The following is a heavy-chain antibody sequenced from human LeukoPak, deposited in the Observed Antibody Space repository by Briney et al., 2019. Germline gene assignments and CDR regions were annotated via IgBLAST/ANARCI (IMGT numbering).Heavy chain of an antibody. V-gene: IGHV1-2*02. CDR2: INPNSGDT. Sequence: ASVKVSCKASGYTFTGYYMHWVRQAPGQGLEWMGWINPNSGDTNYSQKFQGRVSMTRDTSINTAYMELSRLTSDDTAVYYCARVVPAAINAFDIWGQGTMVTVSS. CDR1: GYTFTGYY. CDR3: ARVVPAAINAFDI. J-gene: IGHJ3*02. D-gene: IGHD2-2*01.